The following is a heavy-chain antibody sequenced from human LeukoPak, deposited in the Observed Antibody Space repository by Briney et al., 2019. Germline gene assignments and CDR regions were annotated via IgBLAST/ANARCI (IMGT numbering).Heavy chain of an antibody. CDR2: IWYDGGNK. CDR1: GFTFTSYG. J-gene: IGHJ4*02. V-gene: IGHV3-33*01. CDR3: ARVRAGYSSGWTGVDC. Sequence: PGGSLRLSCAASGFTFTSYGMHWVRQAPGKGLEWVAVIWYDGGNKFYADPMKGRFTISRDNSKDTLYLQMNSLRAEDTAVYHCARVRAGYSSGWTGVDCWGQGTLVTVSS. D-gene: IGHD6-19*01.